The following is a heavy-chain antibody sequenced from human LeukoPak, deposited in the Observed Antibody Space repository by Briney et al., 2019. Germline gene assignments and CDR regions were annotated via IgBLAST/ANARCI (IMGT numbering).Heavy chain of an antibody. D-gene: IGHD5-18*01. J-gene: IGHJ4*02. CDR3: ARKGGYGLDFDY. Sequence: GGSLRLSCAASGFAFRSYEMNWGRQAPGKGLEWVSYISSSGSTIYYAEFVKGRFTISRDNAKNSLYLQMNSLRAEDTAVYYCARKGGYGLDFDYWGQGILVTVSS. CDR1: GFAFRSYE. V-gene: IGHV3-48*03. CDR2: ISSSGSTI.